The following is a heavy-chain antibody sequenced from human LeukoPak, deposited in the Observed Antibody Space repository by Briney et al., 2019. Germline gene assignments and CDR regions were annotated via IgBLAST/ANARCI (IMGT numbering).Heavy chain of an antibody. CDR3: ARPNSGGNWYFDL. CDR2: INSAGST. CDR1: GGLFRVYY. J-gene: IGHJ2*01. D-gene: IGHD1-1*01. V-gene: IGHV4-34*01. Sequence: PSETLSLNCGVTGGLFRVYYWTWFRQTPGQGLEWIGEINSAGSTIYNPSLETRVTLSVDSSKKQYFLLLTLLTAAATREYYSARPNSGGNWYFDLWCPGTQVTVSS.